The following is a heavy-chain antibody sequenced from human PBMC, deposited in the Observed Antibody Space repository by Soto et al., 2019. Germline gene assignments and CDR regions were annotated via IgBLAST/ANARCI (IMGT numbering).Heavy chain of an antibody. CDR3: ARSQHSSSLPVLDY. Sequence: GGSLRLSCAASGFTVSSNYMSWVRQAPGKGLEWVSVIYSGGSTYYADSVKGRFTISRDNSKNTLYLQMNSLRAEDTAVYYCARSQHSSSLPVLDYWGQGTLVTVSS. V-gene: IGHV3-66*01. J-gene: IGHJ4*02. CDR2: IYSGGST. D-gene: IGHD6-13*01. CDR1: GFTVSSNY.